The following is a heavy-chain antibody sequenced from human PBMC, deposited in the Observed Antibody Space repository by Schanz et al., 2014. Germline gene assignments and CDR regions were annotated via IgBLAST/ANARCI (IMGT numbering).Heavy chain of an antibody. CDR1: GLTFSDYY. CDR2: ISNSGTTI. D-gene: IGHD6-13*01. J-gene: IGHJ6*02. Sequence: QVQLVESGGGLVKPGGSLRLSCAASGLTFSDYYMSWIRQAPGKGLEWVSYISNSGTTIYYADSVKGRFTISRDNAKNSLYLQMNSLRVEDTAVYYCTTQQLGSHYLYGMDVWGQGTTVTVS. CDR3: TTQQLGSHYLYGMDV. V-gene: IGHV3-11*01.